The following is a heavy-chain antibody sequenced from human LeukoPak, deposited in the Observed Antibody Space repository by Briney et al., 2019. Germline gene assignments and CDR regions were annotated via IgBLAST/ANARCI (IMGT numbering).Heavy chain of an antibody. V-gene: IGHV3-30*04. CDR3: ARRDDYNYLYYYMDV. Sequence: GGSLRFSCAASGFTFSSYSMHWVRQAPGKGLEWVAVISYDGSNKYYADSVKGRFTISRENSKNTLYLQMNSLRVEDTAVYYCARRDDYNYLYYYMDVWGKGTTVTVSS. CDR1: GFTFSSYS. J-gene: IGHJ6*03. CDR2: ISYDGSNK. D-gene: IGHD5-24*01.